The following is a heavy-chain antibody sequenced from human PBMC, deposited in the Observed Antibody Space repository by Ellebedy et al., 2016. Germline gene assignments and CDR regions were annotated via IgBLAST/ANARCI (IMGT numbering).Heavy chain of an antibody. V-gene: IGHV3-23*01. CDR2: ISGGGDST. D-gene: IGHD4-17*01. J-gene: IGHJ4*02. CDR3: YYGHYSGY. CDR1: GLSFRNFF. Sequence: GGSLRLXXVASGLSFRNFFMSWVRQAPGGGLEWVSTISGGGDSTVYADSVKGRFTISRDNSRNTLYLQMNSLRAADTTVYYCYYGHYSGYWGQGTLVTVSS.